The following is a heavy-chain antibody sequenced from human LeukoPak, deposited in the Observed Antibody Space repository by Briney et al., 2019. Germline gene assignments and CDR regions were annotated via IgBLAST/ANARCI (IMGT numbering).Heavy chain of an antibody. CDR1: GGSFSGYY. Sequence: SETLSLTCAVYGGSFSGYYWSWIRQPPGKGLEWIGEINHSGSTNYNPSLKSRVTMSLDTSKNHFSLHLSSVTAADTAVYYCAREYGAYGEPGTWGQGTLVTVSS. J-gene: IGHJ5*02. CDR3: AREYGAYGEPGT. CDR2: INHSGST. V-gene: IGHV4-34*01. D-gene: IGHD4-17*01.